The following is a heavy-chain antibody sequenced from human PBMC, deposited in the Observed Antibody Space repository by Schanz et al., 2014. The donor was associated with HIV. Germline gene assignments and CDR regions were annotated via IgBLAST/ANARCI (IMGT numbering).Heavy chain of an antibody. CDR3: AKSSGWLYAHFDY. D-gene: IGHD3-9*01. J-gene: IGHJ4*02. CDR1: GFMFSSYG. CDR2: ISSGGGRT. V-gene: IGHV3-23*01. Sequence: EVQLLESGGGLVQPGGSLRLSCAASGFMFSSYGMSWVRQAPGKGLEWVSIISSGGGRTYYADSVKGRFTISRDNSKNTLYLQMNSLRAEDTAVYYCAKSSGWLYAHFDYWGQGTLVTVSP.